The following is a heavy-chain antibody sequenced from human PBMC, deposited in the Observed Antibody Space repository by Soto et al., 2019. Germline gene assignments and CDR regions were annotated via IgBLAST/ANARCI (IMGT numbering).Heavy chain of an antibody. Sequence: SETLSLTCSVSGGSINSSSYFWGWVRQPPGKGLEWIGSIYYSGSTYYNPSLRSRVTISVDTSKNQFSLKLSSVTAADTAVFYCARLYSSGSRNWFDPWGQGTLVTVSS. CDR2: IYYSGST. J-gene: IGHJ5*02. CDR3: ARLYSSGSRNWFDP. D-gene: IGHD6-19*01. V-gene: IGHV4-39*01. CDR1: GGSINSSSYF.